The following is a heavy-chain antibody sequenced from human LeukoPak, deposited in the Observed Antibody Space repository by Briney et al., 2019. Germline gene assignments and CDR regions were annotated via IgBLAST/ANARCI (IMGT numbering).Heavy chain of an antibody. CDR2: ISSSGSTI. CDR1: GFTFSSYE. CDR3: ARVSGIKLELLRFDP. D-gene: IGHD1-7*01. Sequence: GGSLRLSCAASGFTFSSYEMNWVRQAPGKGLEWVSYISSSGSTIYYADSVKGRFTISRDNAKNSLYLQMNSLRAEDTAVYYCARVSGIKLELLRFDPWGQGTLVTVSS. J-gene: IGHJ5*02. V-gene: IGHV3-48*03.